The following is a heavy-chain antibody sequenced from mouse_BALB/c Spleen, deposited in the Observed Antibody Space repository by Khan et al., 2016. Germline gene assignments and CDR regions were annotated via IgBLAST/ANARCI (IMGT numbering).Heavy chain of an antibody. J-gene: IGHJ3*01. CDR3: TRSSTWDGFAY. CDR1: GYSITSDYA. CDR2: INYSGGT. D-gene: IGHD4-1*01. V-gene: IGHV3-2*02. Sequence: EVQLQESGPGLVKPSQSLSLTCSVTGYSITSDYAWNWIRQFPGNKLEWMGFINYSGGTSYNPYLKSRISITRDPPKNHFFLHLNSVTTEDTGTYSCTRSSTWDGFAYWGQGTLVTVSA.